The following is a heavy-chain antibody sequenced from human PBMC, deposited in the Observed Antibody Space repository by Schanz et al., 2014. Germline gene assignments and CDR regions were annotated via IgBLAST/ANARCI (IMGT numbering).Heavy chain of an antibody. CDR3: ARGPLGTSP. J-gene: IGHJ5*02. CDR1: GYTFTAYG. CDR2: IISILGIP. D-gene: IGHD5-12*01. V-gene: IGHV1-69*09. Sequence: VQSVHSGTEVQKLGASVKVSCQTSGYTFTAYGINWVRQAPGQGLEWMGRIISILGIPNYAQKFQGRVTFTADKSTSTAYMELSSLKSEDTAVYYCARGPLGTSPWGQGTLVTVSS.